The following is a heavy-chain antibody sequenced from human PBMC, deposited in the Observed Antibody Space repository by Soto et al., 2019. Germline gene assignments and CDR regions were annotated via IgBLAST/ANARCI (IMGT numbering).Heavy chain of an antibody. V-gene: IGHV1-69*02. CDR3: ARGGAVVVPGAVDRHNWFDP. D-gene: IGHD2-2*01. CDR2: VIPILGMA. Sequence: QVQLVQSGAEVKKPGSSVKVSCEASGGTFSSYSFSWVRQAPGQGLEWMGRVIPILGMANYAQKFQGRVKMTADKYTSTVYMEMSSLRSEDTAVYYCARGGAVVVPGAVDRHNWFDPWGQGTLVTVSS. J-gene: IGHJ5*02. CDR1: GGTFSSYS.